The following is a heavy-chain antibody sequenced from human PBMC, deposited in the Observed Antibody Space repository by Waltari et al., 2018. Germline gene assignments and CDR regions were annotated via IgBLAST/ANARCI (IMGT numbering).Heavy chain of an antibody. V-gene: IGHV4-39*01. CDR3: ARFNKSANWFDP. CDR1: GDSISSSGYF. CDR2: IYYTGST. Sequence: QLQLQESGPALVKPSETLSLTCTVSGDSISSSGYFWGWIRQSPGKGLEWIGSIYYTGSTYYNPSLMSRVTISADTSKNQFSLNLSSVTAADTAVFYCARFNKSANWFDPWGQGTLVTVAS. J-gene: IGHJ5*02.